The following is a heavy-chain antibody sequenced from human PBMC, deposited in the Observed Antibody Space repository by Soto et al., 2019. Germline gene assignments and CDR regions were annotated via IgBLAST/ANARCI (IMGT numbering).Heavy chain of an antibody. CDR1: GYTFTSYG. V-gene: IGHV1-18*01. CDR3: ARAVPYGFTIFGVVKGRTMGYYLDY. CDR2: ISAYNGNT. Sequence: QVQLVQSGAEVKKPGASVKVSCKASGYTFTSYGISWVRQAPGQGLEWMGWISAYNGNTNYAQKLQGRVTITTDTSTSTADMELRSLRSDDPAVYYCARAVPYGFTIFGVVKGRTMGYYLDYWGQGTLVTVSS. J-gene: IGHJ4*02. D-gene: IGHD3-3*01.